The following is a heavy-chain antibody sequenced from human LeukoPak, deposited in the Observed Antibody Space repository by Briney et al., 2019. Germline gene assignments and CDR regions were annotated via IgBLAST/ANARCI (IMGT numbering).Heavy chain of an antibody. Sequence: ASVKVSCKASGYTFTSYDINWVRQATGQGLEWMGWMNPNSGNTGYAQKFQGRVTMTRNTSISTAYMELSSLRSEDTAVYYCASGGRYGGNSWFDYWGQGTLVTVSS. CDR3: ASGGRYGGNSWFDY. J-gene: IGHJ4*02. CDR2: MNPNSGNT. V-gene: IGHV1-8*01. D-gene: IGHD4-23*01. CDR1: GYTFTSYD.